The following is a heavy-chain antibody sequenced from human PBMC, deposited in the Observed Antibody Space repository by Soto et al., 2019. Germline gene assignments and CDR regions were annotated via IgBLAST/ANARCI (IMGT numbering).Heavy chain of an antibody. Sequence: PGESLKIFCKGSGYSFTSYWIGWVRQMPGKGLEWMGIIYPGDSDTRYSPSFQGQVTISADKSISTAYLQWSSLKASDTAMYYCARQEYYYDSSGYHGAIPWFDPWGQGTLVTVS. CDR2: IYPGDSDT. J-gene: IGHJ5*02. V-gene: IGHV5-51*01. D-gene: IGHD3-22*01. CDR1: GYSFTSYW. CDR3: ARQEYYYDSSGYHGAIPWFDP.